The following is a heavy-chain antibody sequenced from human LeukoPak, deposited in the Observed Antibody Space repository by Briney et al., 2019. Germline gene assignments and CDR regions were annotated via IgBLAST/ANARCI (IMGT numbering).Heavy chain of an antibody. CDR2: MNPNSGNT. D-gene: IGHD3-9*01. CDR3: ARAPYYDILTGYPKPRFDY. Sequence: ASVKVSCKASGYTFTSYDINWVRQATGQGLEWMGWMNPNSGNTGYAQKFQGRVTMTRNTSISTAYMELSSLRSEDAAVYYCARAPYYDILTGYPKPRFDYWGQGTLVTVSS. V-gene: IGHV1-8*01. CDR1: GYTFTSYD. J-gene: IGHJ4*02.